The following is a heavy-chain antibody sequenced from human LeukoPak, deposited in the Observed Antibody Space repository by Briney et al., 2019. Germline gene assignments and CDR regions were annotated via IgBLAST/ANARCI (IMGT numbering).Heavy chain of an antibody. J-gene: IGHJ4*02. CDR3: ARVRGELGRFLEWLLYFDY. V-gene: IGHV1-2*02. D-gene: IGHD3-3*01. Sequence: ASVKVSCKASGYTFTGYYMHWVRQAPGQGLEWMGWINPNSGGTNYAQKFQGRVTMTRDTSISTAYMELSRLRSDDTAAYYCARVRGELGRFLEWLLYFDYWGQGTLVTVSS. CDR1: GYTFTGYY. CDR2: INPNSGGT.